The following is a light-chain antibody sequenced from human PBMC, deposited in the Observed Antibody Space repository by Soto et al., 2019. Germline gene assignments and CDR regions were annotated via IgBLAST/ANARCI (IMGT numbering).Light chain of an antibody. CDR2: NAV. Sequence: EIVMTQSPATLSVSPGEGATLFCRASQSVSNKLAWYQQKPGQAPRLLIFNAVTRATGTPARFSGSGSGTEFTLTISSLQSADFAVYYCQHYDKCLAWTFGQGTKVEIK. V-gene: IGKV3-15*01. CDR1: QSVSNK. CDR3: QHYDKCLAWT. J-gene: IGKJ1*01.